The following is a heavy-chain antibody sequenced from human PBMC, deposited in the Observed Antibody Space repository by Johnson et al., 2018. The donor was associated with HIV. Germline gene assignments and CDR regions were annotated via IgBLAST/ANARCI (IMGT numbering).Heavy chain of an antibody. Sequence: VQLVESGGGVVQPGRSLRLSCAASGFTFSNFGMHWVRQAPGKGLEWVAVISYDGTNKYYADSVKGRFTISRDNSKNTLYLQMNSLRADDTAVYYCARDPSRSPGAFDSWGQGTMVTVSS. J-gene: IGHJ3*02. V-gene: IGHV3-30*03. CDR3: ARDPSRSPGAFDS. CDR1: GFTFSNFG. CDR2: ISYDGTNK.